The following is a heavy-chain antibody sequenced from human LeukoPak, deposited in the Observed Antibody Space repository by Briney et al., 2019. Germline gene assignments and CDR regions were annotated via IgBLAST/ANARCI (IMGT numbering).Heavy chain of an antibody. J-gene: IGHJ4*02. D-gene: IGHD3-16*02. CDR2: INHSGST. Sequence: SETLSLTCAVYGGSFSGYYWSWIRQPSGKGLEWIGEINHSGSTNYNPSLKSRVTISVDTSKNQFSLKLSSVTAADTAVYYCAREGGLITFGGVIVSYYFDYWGQGTLVTVSS. CDR1: GGSFSGYY. V-gene: IGHV4-34*01. CDR3: AREGGLITFGGVIVSYYFDY.